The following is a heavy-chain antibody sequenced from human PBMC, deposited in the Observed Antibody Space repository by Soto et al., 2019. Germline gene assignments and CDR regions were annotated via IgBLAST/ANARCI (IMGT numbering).Heavy chain of an antibody. CDR3: AREFVGAGTYYGDYDPRDNWFDP. CDR1: GGSISSYY. D-gene: IGHD4-17*01. CDR2: IYYSGST. V-gene: IGHV4-59*01. J-gene: IGHJ5*02. Sequence: QVQLQESGPGLVKPSETLSLTCTVSGGSISSYYWSWIRQPPGKGLEWIGYIYYSGSTNYNPSLKSRVTRSVDTSKNQFSLKLSSVTAADTAVYYCAREFVGAGTYYGDYDPRDNWFDPWGQGTLVTVSS.